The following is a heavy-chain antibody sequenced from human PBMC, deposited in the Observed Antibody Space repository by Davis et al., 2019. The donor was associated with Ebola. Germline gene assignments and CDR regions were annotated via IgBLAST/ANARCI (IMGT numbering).Heavy chain of an antibody. V-gene: IGHV1-18*04. CDR1: GYTFTSSG. CDR3: ARGGGSYSADY. CDR2: ISAYLGNT. Sequence: ASVPVPCKASGYTFTSSGITWVRPAPGQGLEWMGWISAYLGNTNYAQKLQGRVTMTTDTSTSTAYMELRSLRSDDTAVYYGARGGGSYSADYWGQGTLVTVSS. J-gene: IGHJ4*02. D-gene: IGHD1-26*01.